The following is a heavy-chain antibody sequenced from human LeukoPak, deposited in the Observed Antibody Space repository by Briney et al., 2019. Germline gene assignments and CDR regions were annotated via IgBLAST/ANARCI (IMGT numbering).Heavy chain of an antibody. CDR2: ISSGGSTI. D-gene: IGHD6-19*01. J-gene: IGHJ4*02. Sequence: PGGSLRLSCAASGFTFSSYSMNWVRQAPGKGLEWVSYISSGGSTIYYADSVKGRFTISRDSAKNSLYLQMNSLRDEDTAVYYCAKVRSSGWSSDYWGQGTLVSVSS. CDR3: AKVRSSGWSSDY. V-gene: IGHV3-48*02. CDR1: GFTFSSYS.